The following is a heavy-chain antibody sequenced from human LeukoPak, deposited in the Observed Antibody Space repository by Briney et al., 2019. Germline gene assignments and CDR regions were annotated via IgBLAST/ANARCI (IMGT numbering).Heavy chain of an antibody. D-gene: IGHD3-10*01. V-gene: IGHV4-59*01. CDR2: IDYSGST. CDR1: GGSISSYY. Sequence: SETLSLTCIVSGGSISSYYWSWIRQPPGKGLEWIGYIDYSGSTNYNPSLKSRVTISVDTSKNQFSLKLSSVTAADTAVYYCARSLYYYGSDSFDIWGQGTMVSVSS. CDR3: ARSLYYYGSDSFDI. J-gene: IGHJ3*02.